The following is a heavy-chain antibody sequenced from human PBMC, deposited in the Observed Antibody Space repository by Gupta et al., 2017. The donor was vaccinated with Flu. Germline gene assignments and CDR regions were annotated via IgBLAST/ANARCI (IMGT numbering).Heavy chain of an antibody. J-gene: IGHJ5*02. V-gene: IGHV4-39*01. CDR2: IYYTGAT. D-gene: IGHD6-13*01. Sequence: VRPPPGKGLEWVGSIYYTGATYYNPSLTCRASISLDKSRNQSSLNLNSATAADTAVYYCTRRRSSILNWFDPWGQGTLVTVSS. CDR3: TRRRSSILNWFDP.